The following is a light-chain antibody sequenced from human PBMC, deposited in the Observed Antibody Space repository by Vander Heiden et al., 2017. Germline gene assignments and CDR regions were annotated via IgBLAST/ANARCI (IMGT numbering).Light chain of an antibody. CDR2: AAS. Sequence: IQLTQSPSSLSASIGDRVTITCRASQGISSYLAWYQQKPGKAPTLLIYAASTLQRGVPSRFSGSGSGTDFTLTISSLQPEDFATYYCQQFNSYPFTFGPGTKMEIK. CDR3: QQFNSYPFT. CDR1: QGISSY. V-gene: IGKV1-9*01. J-gene: IGKJ2*01.